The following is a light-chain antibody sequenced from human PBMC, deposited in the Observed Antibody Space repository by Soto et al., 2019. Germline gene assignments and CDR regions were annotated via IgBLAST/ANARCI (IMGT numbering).Light chain of an antibody. CDR2: DVS. CDR1: SSDVGGYNY. Sequence: SVLPQPASVSGSPGQSTTISCTGTSSDVGGYNYVSWYQQHPGKAPKLMIYDVSNRPSGVSNRFSGSKSGNTASLTISGLQAEDEADYYCSSYTSSSTSFGTGTKVTVL. CDR3: SSYTSSSTS. V-gene: IGLV2-14*01. J-gene: IGLJ1*01.